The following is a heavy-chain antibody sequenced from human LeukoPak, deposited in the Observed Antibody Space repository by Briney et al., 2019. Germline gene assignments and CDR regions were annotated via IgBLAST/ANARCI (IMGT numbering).Heavy chain of an antibody. V-gene: IGHV1-8*03. CDR3: AREGSRDFWSGPVYYFDY. CDR1: GYTFTSYD. D-gene: IGHD3-3*01. Sequence: ASVKVSCKASGYTFTSYDITWVRQVTGQGLEWMGWMNPNSGNTDYAQKFQGRVTITRNTSNSTAYMELSSLRSEDTAVYYCAREGSRDFWSGPVYYFDYWGQGTLVTVSS. J-gene: IGHJ4*02. CDR2: MNPNSGNT.